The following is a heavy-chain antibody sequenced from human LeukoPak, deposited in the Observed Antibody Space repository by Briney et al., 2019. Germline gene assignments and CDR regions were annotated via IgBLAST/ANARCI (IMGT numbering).Heavy chain of an antibody. CDR1: GYTFTDYY. CDR2: INPKSGGA. CDR3: ARSGSGTYFNRFDP. Sequence: ASVKVSCKASGYTFTDYYIHWVRQAPALGLEWMGWINPKSGGASYTQKFQGRVTMTRDTSISTAYMELSRLTSDDTAVYYCARSGSGTYFNRFDPWGQGTLVTVSS. J-gene: IGHJ5*02. V-gene: IGHV1-2*02. D-gene: IGHD3-10*01.